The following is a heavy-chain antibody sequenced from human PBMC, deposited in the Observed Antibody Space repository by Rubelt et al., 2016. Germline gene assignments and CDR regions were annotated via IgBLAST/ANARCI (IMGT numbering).Heavy chain of an antibody. CDR3: ARVDRGGYSYGHTVDN. J-gene: IGHJ4*02. V-gene: IGHV4-59*12. D-gene: IGHD5-18*01. CDR2: ISHSGDT. CDR1: GGSMSYYY. Sequence: QVQLQESGPGLVKPSETLSLTCTVSGGSMSYYYWSWIRQSPGKGLEWIGEISHSGDTSHNPSLKSRVIISADTSRNQLSLKLGSLTAAYTAGYYCARVDRGGYSYGHTVDNWGQGTLVTVSS.